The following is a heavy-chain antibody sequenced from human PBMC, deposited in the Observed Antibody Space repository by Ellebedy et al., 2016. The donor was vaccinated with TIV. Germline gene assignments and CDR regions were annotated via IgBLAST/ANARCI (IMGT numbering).Heavy chain of an antibody. V-gene: IGHV3-74*01. J-gene: IGHJ5*02. D-gene: IGHD6-19*01. Sequence: GESLKISCAASGFTFSSYWMYWVRQAPGKGLVWVSRMKGDGSSVTYADSVKGRFTISSDNAKNILYLQMNSLRAEDTAVYYCVRDRIAVADNWFDPWGQGTLVTVSS. CDR2: MKGDGSSV. CDR3: VRDRIAVADNWFDP. CDR1: GFTFSSYW.